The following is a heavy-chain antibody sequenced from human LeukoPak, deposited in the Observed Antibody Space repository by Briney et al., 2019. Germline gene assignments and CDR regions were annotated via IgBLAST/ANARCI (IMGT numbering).Heavy chain of an antibody. CDR2: ISYDGSNK. Sequence: GGSLRLSCAASGFTFSSYGMHWVRQAPGKGLEWVAVISYDGSNKYYADSVKGRFTISRDNSKNTLYLQMNSLRAEDTAVYYCARSITMIVVVTRPFDIWGQGTMVTVSS. J-gene: IGHJ3*02. V-gene: IGHV3-30*03. D-gene: IGHD3-22*01. CDR3: ARSITMIVVVTRPFDI. CDR1: GFTFSSYG.